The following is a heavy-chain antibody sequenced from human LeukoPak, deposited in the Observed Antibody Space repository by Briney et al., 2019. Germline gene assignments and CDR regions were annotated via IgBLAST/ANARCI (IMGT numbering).Heavy chain of an antibody. CDR3: AIPGLYYYGSGISAIDY. J-gene: IGHJ4*02. V-gene: IGHV5-51*01. D-gene: IGHD3-10*01. Sequence: GESLKISCKGSGYSFASYWIGWVRQMPGKGLEWMGIIYPGDSDTRYSPSFQGQVTISADKSISTAYLQWSSLKASDTAMYYCAIPGLYYYGSGISAIDYWGQGTLVTVSS. CDR1: GYSFASYW. CDR2: IYPGDSDT.